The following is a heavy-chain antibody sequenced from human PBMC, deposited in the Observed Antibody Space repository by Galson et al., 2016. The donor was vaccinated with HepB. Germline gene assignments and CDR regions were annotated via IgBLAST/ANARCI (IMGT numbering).Heavy chain of an antibody. D-gene: IGHD3-9*01. CDR3: ARDIYYDILTGRRRQFSGFDP. Sequence: LSLTCTVSGGSISSGGYYWSWIRQHPGKGLEWIGYIYYSGSTYYNPSLKSRVTISVDTSKNQFSLKLSSVTAADTAVYYCARDIYYDILTGRRRQFSGFDPWGQGTLVTVSS. J-gene: IGHJ5*02. CDR1: GGSISSGGYY. CDR2: IYYSGST. V-gene: IGHV4-31*03.